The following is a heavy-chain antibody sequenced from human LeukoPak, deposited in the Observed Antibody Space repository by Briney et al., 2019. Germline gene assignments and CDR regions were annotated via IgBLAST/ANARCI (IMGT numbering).Heavy chain of an antibody. CDR3: ARHVAWTRDGWLTLYYFDY. V-gene: IGHV3-21*01. Sequence: PGGSLRLSCAASGISFSRHSMNWVRQAPGKGLEWVSSISSSSSYIYYADSVKGRFTISRDNAKNSLYLQMNSLRAEDTAVYYCARHVAWTRDGWLTLYYFDYWGQGTLVTVSS. CDR1: GISFSRHS. J-gene: IGHJ4*02. D-gene: IGHD5-24*01. CDR2: ISSSSSYI.